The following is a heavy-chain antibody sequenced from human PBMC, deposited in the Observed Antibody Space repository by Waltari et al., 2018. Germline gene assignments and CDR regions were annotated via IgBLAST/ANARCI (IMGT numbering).Heavy chain of an antibody. CDR3: ASILTGYEFDY. D-gene: IGHD3-9*01. V-gene: IGHV4-38-2*01. CDR2: IYHSGST. J-gene: IGHJ4*02. Sequence: QVQLQESGPGLVKPSETLSLTCAVSGYSISSGYYWCWIRQPPGKGLEWIGSIYHSGSTYYNPSLKSRVTISVDTSKNQFSLKLSSVTAADTAVYYCASILTGYEFDYWGQGTLVTVSS. CDR1: GYSISSGYY.